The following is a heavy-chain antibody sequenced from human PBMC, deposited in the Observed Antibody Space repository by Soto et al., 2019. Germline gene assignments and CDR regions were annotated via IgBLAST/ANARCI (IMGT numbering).Heavy chain of an antibody. D-gene: IGHD3-22*01. V-gene: IGHV3-30-3*01. CDR2: ISYDGSKK. Sequence: QVQLVESGGGVVQTGRSLRLSCAASGFTFSSYAMHWVRQAPGKGLEWVAIISYDGSKKYYADSVKGRFTISRDTSKNTLYLQMNSLRAGHTPVYYCARLGRGGPYYYDLTPFDYWGQGTLVTVSS. CDR1: GFTFSSYA. J-gene: IGHJ4*02. CDR3: ARLGRGGPYYYDLTPFDY.